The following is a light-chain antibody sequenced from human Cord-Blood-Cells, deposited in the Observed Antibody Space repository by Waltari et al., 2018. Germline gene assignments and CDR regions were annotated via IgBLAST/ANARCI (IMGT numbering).Light chain of an antibody. CDR2: STS. CDR3: LLYYGGAQV. V-gene: IGLV7-43*01. CDR1: PVAVTSGYY. J-gene: IGLJ2*01. Sequence: TVVTQEPALTVSPGGTVPPTCASRPVAVTSGYYPHWFQQQPGQAPRALIYSTSNKPSWTPARFSGSLLGGKAALTLSGVQPEDEAEYYCLLYYGGAQVFGGGTKLTVL.